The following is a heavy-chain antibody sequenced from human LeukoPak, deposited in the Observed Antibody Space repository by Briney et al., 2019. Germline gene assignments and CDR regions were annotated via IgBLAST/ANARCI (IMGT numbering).Heavy chain of an antibody. CDR1: GFTFSSYG. D-gene: IGHD1-26*01. V-gene: IGHV3-30*02. CDR2: IRYDGSNK. J-gene: IGHJ4*02. Sequence: GGSLRLSCAASGFTFSSYGMHWVRQAPGKGLEWVAFIRYDGSNKYYADSVKGRFTISRDNSKNTLYLQMNSLRAEDTAVYYCARDTPAQWELLQPFDNWGQGTLVTVSS. CDR3: ARDTPAQWELLQPFDN.